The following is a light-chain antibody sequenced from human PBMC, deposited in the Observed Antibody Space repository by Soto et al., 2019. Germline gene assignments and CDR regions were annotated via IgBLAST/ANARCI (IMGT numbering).Light chain of an antibody. Sequence: DIQMTQSPSSLSASVGDSGTITCQASEDITNYLNWYQQKPGKAPRLLLYDASCLETGVPSRFSGSGSGTDFTFTISSLQPEDIATYYCQHYDHRPNIFGQGTRLEI. V-gene: IGKV1-33*01. J-gene: IGKJ5*01. CDR3: QHYDHRPNI. CDR2: DAS. CDR1: EDITNY.